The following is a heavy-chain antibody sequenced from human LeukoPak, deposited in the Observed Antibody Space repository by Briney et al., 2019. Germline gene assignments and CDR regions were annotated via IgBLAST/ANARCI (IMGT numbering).Heavy chain of an antibody. V-gene: IGHV3-73*01. J-gene: IGHJ4*02. Sequence: GGSLRLSCAASGFTFSGSAMHWVRQASGKGLEWVGRTRSKANSYATAYAASVKGRFTISRDDSKNTAYLQMNSLKTEDTAVYYCTRLWDDSSGYYTQPPDYWGQGTLVTVSS. D-gene: IGHD3-22*01. CDR3: TRLWDDSSGYYTQPPDY. CDR1: GFTFSGSA. CDR2: TRSKANSYAT.